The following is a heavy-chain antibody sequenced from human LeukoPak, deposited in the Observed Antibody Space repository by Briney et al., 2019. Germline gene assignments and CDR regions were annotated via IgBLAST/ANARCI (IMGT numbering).Heavy chain of an antibody. Sequence: GGSLRLSCAASGFTFSSYWMSWVRQAPGKGLEWVANINPDGSEENYVDSAKGRFTISRDNAKNSLYLQMNSLRAEDTAVYYCARAIVVAGYFDLWGRGTLVTVSS. CDR1: GFTFSSYW. V-gene: IGHV3-7*01. J-gene: IGHJ2*01. CDR2: INPDGSEE. CDR3: ARAIVVAGYFDL. D-gene: IGHD2-2*01.